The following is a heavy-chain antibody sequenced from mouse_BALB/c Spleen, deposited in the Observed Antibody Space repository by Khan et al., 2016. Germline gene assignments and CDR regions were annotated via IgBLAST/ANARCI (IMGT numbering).Heavy chain of an antibody. CDR3: ARGDY. CDR2: ILPGSGST. J-gene: IGHJ3*01. V-gene: IGHV1-9*01. Sequence: QVQLQQSGAELMKPGASVTISCTATGYTFSSYCVEWVKERPGHGLEWIGEILPGSGSTNYNAKFTGQATFTPDTSSNTAYMHLSSLPSEDSAVYYCARGDYWGQGTPVTVSA. CDR1: GYTFSSYC.